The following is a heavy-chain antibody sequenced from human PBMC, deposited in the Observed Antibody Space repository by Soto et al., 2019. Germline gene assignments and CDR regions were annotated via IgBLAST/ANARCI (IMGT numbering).Heavy chain of an antibody. J-gene: IGHJ5*02. CDR2: INHSGST. CDR1: GGSFSGYY. D-gene: IGHD3-10*01. V-gene: IGHV4-34*01. Sequence: QVQLQQWGAGLLKPSETLSLTCAVYGGSFSGYYWSWIRQPPGKGLEWIGEINHSGSTNYNPSLKSGVTISVDTSKNQFSLKLSAVTAADTAVYYCARELYGSGSSDNWFDPWGQGTLVTVSS. CDR3: ARELYGSGSSDNWFDP.